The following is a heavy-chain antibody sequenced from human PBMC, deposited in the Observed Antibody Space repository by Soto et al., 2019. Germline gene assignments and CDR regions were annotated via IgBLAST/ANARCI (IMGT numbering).Heavy chain of an antibody. CDR1: ELTFSNYA. D-gene: IGHD4-17*01. CDR2: ISGTGSRT. CDR3: AKDQRFSAEYGDFWARSAFDM. V-gene: IGHV3-23*01. J-gene: IGHJ3*02. Sequence: EVQLLESGGGLVQPGGSLRLSCAASELTFSNYAVSLVRQAPGPGLEWVSIISGTGSRTSYADSVKGRFAISRGNSKNSVYLQMNNLEAEDTAIYSCAKDQRFSAEYGDFWARSAFDMWGQGTMVTVSS.